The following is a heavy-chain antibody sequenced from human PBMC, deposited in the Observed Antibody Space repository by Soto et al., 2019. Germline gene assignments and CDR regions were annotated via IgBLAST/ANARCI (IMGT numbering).Heavy chain of an antibody. CDR3: AAPRWYGSGSYYNFLNYYYGMDV. CDR1: GFTFTSSA. J-gene: IGHJ6*02. CDR2: IVVGSGNT. Sequence: SVKVSCKASGFTFTSSAVQWVRQARGQRLEWIGWIVVGSGNTNYAQKFQERVTITRDMSTSTAYMELSSLRSEDTAVYYCAAPRWYGSGSYYNFLNYYYGMDVWG. D-gene: IGHD3-10*01. V-gene: IGHV1-58*01.